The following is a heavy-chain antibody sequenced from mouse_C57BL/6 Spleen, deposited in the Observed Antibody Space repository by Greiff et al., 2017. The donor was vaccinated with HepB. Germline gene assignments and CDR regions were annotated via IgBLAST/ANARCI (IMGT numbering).Heavy chain of an antibody. CDR1: GYAFSSSW. CDR3: ARKGDSKDYFDY. J-gene: IGHJ2*01. Sequence: VQLQESGPELVKPGASVKISCKASGYAFSSSWMNWVKQRPGKGLEWIGRIYPGDGDTNYNGKFKGKATLTADKSSSTAYMQLSSLTSEDSAVYFCARKGDSKDYFDYWGQGTTLTVSS. D-gene: IGHD2-5*01. V-gene: IGHV1-82*01. CDR2: IYPGDGDT.